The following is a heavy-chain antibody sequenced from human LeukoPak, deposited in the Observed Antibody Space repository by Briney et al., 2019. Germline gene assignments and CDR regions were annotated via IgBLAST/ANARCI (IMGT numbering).Heavy chain of an antibody. J-gene: IGHJ4*02. V-gene: IGHV1-2*02. Sequence: GASVKVSCKASGYALTGYYFHWVRQAPGQGLKWMGWINPNIGDTNYAEKFQGRVTLTRDTSINIAYMELSRLTSDDTAVYYCARSSGFFYYFDYWGQGTLVTVSS. D-gene: IGHD3-22*01. CDR2: INPNIGDT. CDR1: GYALTGYY. CDR3: ARSSGFFYYFDY.